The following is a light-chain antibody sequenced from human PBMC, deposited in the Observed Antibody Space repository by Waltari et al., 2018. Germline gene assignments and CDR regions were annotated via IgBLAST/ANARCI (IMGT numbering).Light chain of an antibody. CDR1: QSVSSY. J-gene: IGKJ4*01. CDR2: DAS. V-gene: IGKV3-11*01. CDR3: QQRSNWPELT. Sequence: EIVLTQSPAPLSLSPGERATLSCRASQSVSSYLAWYQQKPGQAPRLLIYDASNRATGIPARFSGSGSGTDFTLTISSLEPEDFAVYYCQQRSNWPELTFGGGTKVEIK.